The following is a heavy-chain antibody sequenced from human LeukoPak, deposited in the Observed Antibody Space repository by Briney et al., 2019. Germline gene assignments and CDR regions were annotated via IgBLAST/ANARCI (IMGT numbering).Heavy chain of an antibody. CDR1: GYSISSGYY. CDR3: ARAFVVVPAAMYFAP. CDR2: IYHSGST. D-gene: IGHD2-2*01. J-gene: IGHJ5*02. Sequence: KPSETLSLTCAVSGYSISSGYYWGWIRQPPGKGLEWIGSIYHSGSTYYNPSLKSRVTIPVDTSKNQFSLKLSSVTAADTAVYYCARAFVVVPAAMYFAPWGQGTLVTVSS. V-gene: IGHV4-38-2*01.